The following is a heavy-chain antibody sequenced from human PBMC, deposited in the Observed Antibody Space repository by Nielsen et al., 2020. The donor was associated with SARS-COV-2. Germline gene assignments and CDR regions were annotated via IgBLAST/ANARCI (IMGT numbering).Heavy chain of an antibody. J-gene: IGHJ6*04. CDR1: GGSISGENYF. Sequence: SETLSLTCTVSGGSISGENYFWTWIRQHPGKGLEWIGSIYYTGTTFYDPSLKSRVSISVGTSKSHFSLKLNSVTAADAGIYYCTRAINPADCAGGTCYNYYNMDVWIDVWGKGTTVTVSS. D-gene: IGHD2-15*01. CDR2: IYYTGTT. CDR3: TRAINPADCAGGTCYNYYNMDVWIDV. V-gene: IGHV4-31*03.